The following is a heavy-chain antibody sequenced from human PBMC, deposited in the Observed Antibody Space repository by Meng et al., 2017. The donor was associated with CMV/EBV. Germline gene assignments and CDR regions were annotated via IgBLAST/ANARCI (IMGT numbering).Heavy chain of an antibody. Sequence: VKVSCKASGGTFSSYAISWVRQAPGQGLEWMGGIIPIFGTANYAQKFQGRVTITTDESTSTAYMELSSLRSEDTAVYYCARGGHPYYYDNYGMDVWGQGTTVTVSS. CDR1: GGTFSSYA. D-gene: IGHD3-22*01. CDR2: IIPIFGTA. CDR3: ARGGHPYYYDNYGMDV. J-gene: IGHJ6*02. V-gene: IGHV1-69*05.